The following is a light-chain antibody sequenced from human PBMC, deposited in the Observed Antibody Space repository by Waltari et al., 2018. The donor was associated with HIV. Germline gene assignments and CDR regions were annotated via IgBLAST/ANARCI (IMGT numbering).Light chain of an antibody. Sequence: QSVLSQPPSMSGDPGQRVTLPLSGNTSHIGANYVYWFQHGPDAAPKLFIFSNDRRPSGVPGRVSGSKAGTSAYLAISGLRPEDEADYYCATWDDNLNTYVFGPGTRLSVL. CDR1: TSHIGANY. J-gene: IGLJ1*01. V-gene: IGLV1-47*02. CDR2: SND. CDR3: ATWDDNLNTYV.